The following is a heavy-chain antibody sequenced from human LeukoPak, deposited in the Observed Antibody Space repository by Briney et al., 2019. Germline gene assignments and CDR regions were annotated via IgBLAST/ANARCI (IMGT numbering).Heavy chain of an antibody. J-gene: IGHJ4*02. V-gene: IGHV1-69*02. CDR2: IIPILGIA. D-gene: IGHD5-24*01. Sequence: GSSVKVSCKASGGTFSSYTISWVRQAPGQGLEWMGRIIPILGIANYAQKFQGRVTIISDKSTSTAYMELSSLRSEDTAVYYCARASTLATIPTLDYWGQGTLVTVSS. CDR1: GGTFSSYT. CDR3: ARASTLATIPTLDY.